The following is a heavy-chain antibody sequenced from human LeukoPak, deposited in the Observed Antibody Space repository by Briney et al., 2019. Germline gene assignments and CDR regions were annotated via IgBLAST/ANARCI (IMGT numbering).Heavy chain of an antibody. CDR2: INSDGSST. Sequence: GGSLRLSCAASGFTFKSHAMSWVRQAPGKGLVWVSRINSDGSSTSYADSVKGRFTISRDNAKNTLYLQMNSLRAEDTAVYYCARESYGSGRLLYNWFDPWGQGTLVTVSS. CDR1: GFTFKSHA. V-gene: IGHV3-74*01. J-gene: IGHJ5*02. CDR3: ARESYGSGRLLYNWFDP. D-gene: IGHD3-10*01.